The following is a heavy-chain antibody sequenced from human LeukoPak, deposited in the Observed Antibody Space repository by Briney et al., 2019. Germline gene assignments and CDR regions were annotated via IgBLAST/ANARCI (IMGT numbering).Heavy chain of an antibody. J-gene: IGHJ4*02. CDR3: ARHIEGELAADY. CDR2: IYPGDSDT. Sequence: GESLKISCRVSGYAFASYWIGWVRQVPGKGLEWMGIIYPGDSDTRYSPSFQGQVTISADKSISAAYLQWSSLKASDTAMYYCARHIEGELAADYWGQGTLVTVSS. V-gene: IGHV5-51*01. CDR1: GYAFASYW. D-gene: IGHD1-26*01.